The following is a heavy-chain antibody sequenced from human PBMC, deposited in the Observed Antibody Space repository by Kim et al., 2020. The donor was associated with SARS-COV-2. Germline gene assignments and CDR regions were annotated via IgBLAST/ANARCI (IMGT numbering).Heavy chain of an antibody. V-gene: IGHV4-34*01. CDR2: INHSGST. Sequence: SETLSLTCAVYGGSFSGYYWSWIRQPPGKGLEWIGEINHSGSTNYNPSLKSRVTISVDTSKNQFSLKLSSVTAADTAVYYCARGLLIVGATLDYWGQGTLVTVSS. D-gene: IGHD1-26*01. J-gene: IGHJ4*02. CDR3: ARGLLIVGATLDY. CDR1: GGSFSGYY.